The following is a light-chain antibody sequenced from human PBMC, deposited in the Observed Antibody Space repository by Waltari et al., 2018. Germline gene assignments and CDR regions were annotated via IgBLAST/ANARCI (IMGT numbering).Light chain of an antibody. CDR3: QQSYSSPPHT. CDR2: AAS. CDR1: QSLRSY. Sequence: DMQMTQSPSSLSASVGDRVTIPCRESQSLRSYLTWYQQKPGKAPNLLIYAASNLQSGIPSRFSGGGSGTDFTLTISSLQPEDSATYYCQQSYSSPPHTFGQGTKLEIK. J-gene: IGKJ2*01. V-gene: IGKV1-39*01.